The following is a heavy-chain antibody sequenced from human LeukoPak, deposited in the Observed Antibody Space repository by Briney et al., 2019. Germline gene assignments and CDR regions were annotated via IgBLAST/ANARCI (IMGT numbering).Heavy chain of an antibody. CDR1: GFTFSSYG. J-gene: IGHJ4*02. CDR2: IRYGGSNK. V-gene: IGHV3-30*02. CDR3: AKVGGQGADY. D-gene: IGHD3-16*01. Sequence: GGSLRLSCAASGFTFSSYGMHWVRQAPGKGLEWVAFIRYGGSNKYYADSVKGRFTISRDNSKNTLYLQMNSLRAEDMAVYYCAKVGGQGADYWGQGTLASVSS.